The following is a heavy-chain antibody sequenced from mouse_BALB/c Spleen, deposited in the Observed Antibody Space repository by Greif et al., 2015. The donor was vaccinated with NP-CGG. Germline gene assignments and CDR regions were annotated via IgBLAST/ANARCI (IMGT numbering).Heavy chain of an antibody. D-gene: IGHD4-1*01. CDR1: GDSITSGY. CDR3: ARWVLGRAMDY. V-gene: IGHV3-8*02. CDR2: ISYSGST. J-gene: IGHJ4*01. Sequence: EVKLLESGPSLVKPSQTLSLTCSVTGDSITSGYWNWIRKFPGNKLEYMGYISYSGSTYYNPSLKSQISITRDTSRNQYYLQLNSVTTEDTATYYCARWVLGRAMDYWGQGTSVTVSS.